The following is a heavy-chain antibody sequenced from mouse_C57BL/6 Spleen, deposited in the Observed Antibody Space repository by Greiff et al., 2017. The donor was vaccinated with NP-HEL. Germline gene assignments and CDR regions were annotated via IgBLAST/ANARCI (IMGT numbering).Heavy chain of an antibody. J-gene: IGHJ3*01. CDR2: IYPGSGST. CDR3: ARRGYGTQPSWFAY. Sequence: QVQLQQPGAELVKPGASVKMSCKASGYTFTSYWITWVKQRPGQGLEWIGDIYPGSGSTNYNEKFKSKATLTVDTSSSTAYMQLSSLTSEDSAVYYCARRGYGTQPSWFAYWGQGTLVTVSA. D-gene: IGHD1-1*01. CDR1: GYTFTSYW. V-gene: IGHV1-55*01.